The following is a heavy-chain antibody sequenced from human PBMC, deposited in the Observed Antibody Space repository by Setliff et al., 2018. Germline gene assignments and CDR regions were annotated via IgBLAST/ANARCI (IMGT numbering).Heavy chain of an antibody. V-gene: IGHV4-30-4*08. Sequence: PSETLSLTCTVSGGSGDYYWSWIRQPPGKGLEWIGYISNSGSTYYKSSLKSRLTISIDTSKSQFSLKLGSVTAADTAMYYCARTPAAGTGDAFDIWGQGTMVT. CDR3: ARTPAAGTGDAFDI. CDR1: GGSGDYY. CDR2: ISNSGST. J-gene: IGHJ3*02. D-gene: IGHD6-13*01.